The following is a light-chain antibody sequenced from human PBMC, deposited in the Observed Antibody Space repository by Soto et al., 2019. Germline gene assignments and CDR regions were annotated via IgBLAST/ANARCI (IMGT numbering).Light chain of an antibody. Sequence: QSVLTQPPSVSAAPGQKVTISCSGSSSNIGGNXXXXXXXXXXXXXXXLIYDDNKRPSGIPDRFSDSKSGTSATLGITGFQTGDEADYYCGSWDSSLSAYVFGTGTKVTVL. V-gene: IGLV1-51*01. CDR1: SSNIGGNX. CDR2: DDN. CDR3: GSWDSSLSAYV. J-gene: IGLJ1*01.